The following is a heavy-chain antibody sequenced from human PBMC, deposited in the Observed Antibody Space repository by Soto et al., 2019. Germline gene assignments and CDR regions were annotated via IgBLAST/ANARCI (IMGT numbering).Heavy chain of an antibody. CDR2: IYNSGTT. V-gene: IGHV4-31*03. CDR1: GAPISSGGFY. Sequence: QVRLQESGPGLVRPSQTLSLTCNVSGAPISSGGFYWSWIRQHPGKGPEWIGYIYNSGTTFYNPSLGRRGTRSLYAAKNHYSLELRSVTVADTAVYYCPREPIGTLRGFTQVDPWGKGTQVTLSS. D-gene: IGHD6-13*01. J-gene: IGHJ5*02. CDR3: PREPIGTLRGFTQVDP.